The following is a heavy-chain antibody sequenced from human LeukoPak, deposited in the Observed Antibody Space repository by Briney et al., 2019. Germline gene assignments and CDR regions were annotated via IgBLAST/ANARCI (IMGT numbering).Heavy chain of an antibody. CDR2: INPNSGGT. CDR3: GRGGRYSSSWYGPFSRDEYFDY. Sequence: VASVKVSCKASGYTFTGYYMHWVRQAPGQGLKWMGWINPNSGGTNYAQKFQGRVTMTRDTSISTAYMELSRLRSDDTAVYYCGRGGRYSSSWYGPFSRDEYFDYWGQGTLVTVAS. V-gene: IGHV1-2*02. J-gene: IGHJ4*02. D-gene: IGHD6-13*01. CDR1: GYTFTGYY.